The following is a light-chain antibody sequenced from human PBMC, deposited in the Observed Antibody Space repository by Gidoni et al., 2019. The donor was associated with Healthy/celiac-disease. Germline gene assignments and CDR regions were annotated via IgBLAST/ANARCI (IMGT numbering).Light chain of an antibody. J-gene: IGLJ2*01. CDR1: SSYVGSYNL. CDR2: EGT. CDR3: CSYAGSSTVV. Sequence: QSALTQPASVSGAPGQSITISCTGTSSYVGSYNLVSWYQQHPGKAPKLMIYEGTKRPSGVSSRFSGSKSGNTASLTISGLQAEDEADYYCCSYAGSSTVVFGGETKLTVL. V-gene: IGLV2-23*01.